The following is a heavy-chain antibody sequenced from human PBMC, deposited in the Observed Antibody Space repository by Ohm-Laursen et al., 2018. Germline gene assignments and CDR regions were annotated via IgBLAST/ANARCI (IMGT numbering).Heavy chain of an antibody. CDR2: IRFGSGST. J-gene: IGHJ4*02. V-gene: IGHV1-46*01. Sequence: ASVKVSCNASGYTFTHDYIHWVRQAPGQGLEWIGIIRFGSGSTTYTQKIQDRVTMTRGTSTSTVYMEVSSLRSEDTAMYYCARDGGNWNFDFWGQGTLVAVSS. CDR1: GYTFTHDY. CDR3: ARDGGNWNFDF. D-gene: IGHD1-1*01.